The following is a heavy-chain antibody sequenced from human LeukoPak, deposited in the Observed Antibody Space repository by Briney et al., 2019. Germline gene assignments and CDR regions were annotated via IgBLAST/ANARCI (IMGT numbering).Heavy chain of an antibody. CDR1: GFTFSSYA. J-gene: IGHJ2*01. D-gene: IGHD1-26*01. V-gene: IGHV3-23*01. CDR3: AKDRTVGASYWYFDL. CDR2: ISGSGDIT. Sequence: GGSLRLSCAASGFTFSSYAMTWVRQAPGKGLEWVSAISGSGDITYYADSVKGRFTISRDSSKNTLFLHMNTLRAEDTAIYYCAKDRTVGASYWYFDLWGRGTLVTVSS.